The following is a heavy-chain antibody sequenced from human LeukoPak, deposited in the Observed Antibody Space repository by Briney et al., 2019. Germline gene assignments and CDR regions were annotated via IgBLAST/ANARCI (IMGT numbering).Heavy chain of an antibody. D-gene: IGHD3-9*01. Sequence: PSETLSLTCTASGGSISSYYWSWIRQPPGKGLEWIGYIYYSGNTNYNPSLKSRVTISVDTSKNQFSLKLSSVTAADTAVYYCARSGALTGYFYWGQGTLVTVSS. V-gene: IGHV4-59*01. CDR3: ARSGALTGYFY. J-gene: IGHJ4*02. CDR1: GGSISSYY. CDR2: IYYSGNT.